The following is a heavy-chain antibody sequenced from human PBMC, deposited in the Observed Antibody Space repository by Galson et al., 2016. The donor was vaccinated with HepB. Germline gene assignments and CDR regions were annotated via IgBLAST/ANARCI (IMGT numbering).Heavy chain of an antibody. D-gene: IGHD4-17*01. CDR3: ARALAVNGAFDI. Sequence: LSLTCGVSGDSMSSHDWWSWIRQPPGKGLEWIGEIHPSESTNSNPSLKSRVTISVDRSRRQFYLRLYSVTAADTAVYYCARALAVNGAFDIWGQGTMVTVSS. CDR2: IHPSEST. CDR1: GDSMSSHDW. J-gene: IGHJ3*02. V-gene: IGHV4-4*02.